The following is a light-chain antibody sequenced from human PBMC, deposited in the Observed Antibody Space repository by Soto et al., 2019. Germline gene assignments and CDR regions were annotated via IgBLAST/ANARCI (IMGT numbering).Light chain of an antibody. CDR3: QQYCNSPRT. Sequence: EIVLTQSPGTLSLSPGERATLSCRASQSVSNNYLAWYQQKPGQAPRLLIYGASSRATGIPDRFSGSGSGTDFSLTISRLETADFAVYYCQQYCNSPRTFGQGTKLVIK. V-gene: IGKV3-20*01. CDR1: QSVSNNY. J-gene: IGKJ2*01. CDR2: GAS.